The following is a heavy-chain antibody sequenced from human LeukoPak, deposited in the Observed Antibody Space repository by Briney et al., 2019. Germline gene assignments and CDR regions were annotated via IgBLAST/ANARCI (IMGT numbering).Heavy chain of an antibody. CDR1: GFTFSSSW. CDR2: ISSDGSSS. J-gene: IGHJ4*02. D-gene: IGHD5-18*01. CDR3: ARSSGYGYDY. V-gene: IGHV3-74*01. Sequence: GGSLRLSCEASGFTFSSSWMHWVRQAPGKGLVWVSRISSDGSSSNYADSVKGRFTISRDNAKNTLSLQMNSLRAEDTAVYYCARSSGYGYDYWGQGTLVTVSS.